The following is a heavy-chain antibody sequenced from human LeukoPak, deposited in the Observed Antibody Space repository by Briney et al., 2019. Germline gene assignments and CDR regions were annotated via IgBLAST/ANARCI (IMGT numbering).Heavy chain of an antibody. Sequence: SETLSLTCTVSGGSISSYYWSWIRQPPGKGLEWIGYIYYSGSTNYNPSLKSRVTISVDTSKNQFSLKLSSVTAADTAVYYCARVGVEGAFDIWGQGTMVTVSS. D-gene: IGHD2-15*01. CDR1: GGSISSYY. J-gene: IGHJ3*02. V-gene: IGHV4-59*01. CDR3: ARVGVEGAFDI. CDR2: IYYSGST.